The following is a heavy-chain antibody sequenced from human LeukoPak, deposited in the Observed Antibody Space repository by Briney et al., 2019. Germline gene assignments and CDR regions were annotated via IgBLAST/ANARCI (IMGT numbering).Heavy chain of an antibody. CDR2: INPSRDST. CDR1: GYTFTSYY. D-gene: IGHD2-15*01. J-gene: IGHJ6*02. V-gene: IGHV1-46*01. CDR3: ARPSSPFQKGQDPYSDYFDMVV. Sequence: ASVKISCTASGYTFTSYYMHWVRQAPGQGLEWMGIINPSRDSTTYPQKFQGRVTMTRDSSTSTVYMELSSLRSEDTAVYYCARPSSPFQKGQDPYSDYFDMVVWGQGTTVTVSS.